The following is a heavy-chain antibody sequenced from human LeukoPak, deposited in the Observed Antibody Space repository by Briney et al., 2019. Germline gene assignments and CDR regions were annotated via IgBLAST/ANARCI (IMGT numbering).Heavy chain of an antibody. J-gene: IGHJ6*03. CDR3: APLPELWVLYYMDV. CDR1: TPTMTPCS. CDR2: LSGSSGTI. V-gene: IGHV3-48*01. D-gene: IGHD3-16*01. Sequence: GGSLRLSCADSTPTMTPCSIYSASQAPGKGLEWVSYLSGSSGTIYYADSEKGRFTISRDNAKNSLYLQMNSLRAEDTAVYYCAPLPELWVLYYMDVWGKGTTVTVSS.